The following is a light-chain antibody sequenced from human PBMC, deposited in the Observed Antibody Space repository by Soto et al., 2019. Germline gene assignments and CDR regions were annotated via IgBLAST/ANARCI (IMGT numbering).Light chain of an antibody. CDR1: SSDVGDYNY. CDR3: LSYTGSYNWV. J-gene: IGLJ3*02. Sequence: QSALTQPRSVSGSPGQSVTISCTGTSSDVGDYNYVSWYQQHPGKAPKLLIFAVDMRPSGVPDRFSGAKSGNTGCLTVSGRQDEDDAECTSLSYTGSYNWVFGGGTKLTVL. V-gene: IGLV2-11*01. CDR2: AVD.